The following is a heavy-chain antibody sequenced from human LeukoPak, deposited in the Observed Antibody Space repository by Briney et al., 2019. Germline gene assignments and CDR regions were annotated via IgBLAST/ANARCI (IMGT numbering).Heavy chain of an antibody. D-gene: IGHD4-11*01. J-gene: IGHJ4*02. CDR1: GYTFTGYY. Sequence: ASVKVSCKASGYTFTGYYMHWVRQAPGQGLEWMGWINPNSGGTNYAQKFQGWVTMTRDTSISTAYMGLSRLRSDDTAVYYCARDRGETTVTINLDHWGQGTLVTVSS. CDR2: INPNSGGT. CDR3: ARDRGETTVTINLDH. V-gene: IGHV1-2*04.